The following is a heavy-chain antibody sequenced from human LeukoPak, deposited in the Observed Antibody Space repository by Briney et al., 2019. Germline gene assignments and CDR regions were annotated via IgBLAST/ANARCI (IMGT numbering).Heavy chain of an antibody. CDR2: ISASGGST. D-gene: IGHD3-3*01. V-gene: IGHV3-23*01. CDR1: GFTFISYA. CDR3: AEELPESYYDFWSGPNYFDY. J-gene: IGHJ4*02. Sequence: PGGSLRLSCVASGFTFISYAMSWVRQAPGKGLECVSAISASGGSTYYADSVKGRFTISRDNSKKTLYLQMNSLRAEDTAVYYCAEELPESYYDFWSGPNYFDYWGQGTLVTVSS.